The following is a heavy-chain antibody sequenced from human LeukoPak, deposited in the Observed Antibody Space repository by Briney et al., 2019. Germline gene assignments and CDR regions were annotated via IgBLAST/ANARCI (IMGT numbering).Heavy chain of an antibody. D-gene: IGHD1-26*01. CDR1: GYTFTSYD. V-gene: IGHV1-8*01. CDR3: ASGIVGAWYYFDY. J-gene: IGHJ4*02. Sequence: GAPVKVSCKASGYTFTSYDINWVRQATGQGLGWMGWMNPNSGNTGYAQKFQGRVTMTRNTSISTAYMELSSLRSEDTAVYYCASGIVGAWYYFDYWGQGTLVTVSS. CDR2: MNPNSGNT.